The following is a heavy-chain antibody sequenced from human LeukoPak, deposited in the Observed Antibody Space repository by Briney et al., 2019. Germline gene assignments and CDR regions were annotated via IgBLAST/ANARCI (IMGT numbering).Heavy chain of an antibody. D-gene: IGHD3-16*01. Sequence: SQTLSLTCTVSGGSISSYYWSWIRQPPGKGLEWIGYIYYSGSTNYNPSLKSRVTISVDTSKNQFSLKLSSVTAADTAVYYCARGLRGYVWGSYLDVWGKGTTVTVSS. CDR3: ARGLRGYVWGSYLDV. CDR1: GGSISSYY. V-gene: IGHV4-59*01. J-gene: IGHJ6*03. CDR2: IYYSGST.